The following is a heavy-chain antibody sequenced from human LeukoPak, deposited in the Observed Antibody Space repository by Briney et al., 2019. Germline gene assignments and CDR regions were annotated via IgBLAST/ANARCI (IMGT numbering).Heavy chain of an antibody. J-gene: IGHJ4*02. CDR3: ARLYSGSYRAGGFDY. V-gene: IGHV5-51*01. D-gene: IGHD1-26*01. CDR2: IYPGDSDT. Sequence: GESLKISCKGSGYSFTNYWIGWVRQMPGKGLEWMGTIYPGDSDTRYSPSFQGQVTISADKSISTAYLQWSSLKASDTAMYYCARLYSGSYRAGGFDYWGQGTLVTVSS. CDR1: GYSFTNYW.